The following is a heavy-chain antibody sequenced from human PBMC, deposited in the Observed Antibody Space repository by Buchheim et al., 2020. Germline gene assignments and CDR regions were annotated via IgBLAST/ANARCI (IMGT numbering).Heavy chain of an antibody. D-gene: IGHD2-2*02. CDR2: IWYDGSNK. CDR1: GFTFSSYG. J-gene: IGHJ6*02. CDR3: ARGDPLYRNYYYYGMDV. Sequence: QVQLVESGGGVVQPGRSLRLSCAASGFTFSSYGMHWVRQAPGKGLEWVAVIWYDGSNKYYADSVKGRFTISRDNAKNTLYLQMNSLRAEDTAVYYCARGDPLYRNYYYYGMDVWGQGTT. V-gene: IGHV3-33*01.